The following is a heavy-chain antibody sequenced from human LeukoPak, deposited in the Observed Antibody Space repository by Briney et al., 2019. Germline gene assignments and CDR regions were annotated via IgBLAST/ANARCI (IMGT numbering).Heavy chain of an antibody. V-gene: IGHV4-59*08. Sequence: AETLSLTCTVSGYSITSYYWSWIRQPPGKGLEWIGYIFYSGNTDYHPSLKSRVTISIDTSKNQCSLKLRSVTAADTAIYYCARQGYDILTGYIDAFDIWGQGTMVTVFS. D-gene: IGHD3-9*01. J-gene: IGHJ3*02. CDR2: IFYSGNT. CDR3: ARQGYDILTGYIDAFDI. CDR1: GYSITSYY.